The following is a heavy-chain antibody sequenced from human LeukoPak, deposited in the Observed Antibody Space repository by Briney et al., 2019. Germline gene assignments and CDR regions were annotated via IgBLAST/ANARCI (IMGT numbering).Heavy chain of an antibody. D-gene: IGHD1-7*01. Sequence: PGETLKISCKGFEYSFSTHWIAWVRQMPGKGLDWMGIIYPGDSDTRYSPSFQGQVTISVDKSISTAYLQWSSLKASDTAMYYCARPPRGGTSKFDYWGQGTLISVSS. CDR3: ARPPRGGTSKFDY. J-gene: IGHJ4*02. CDR2: IYPGDSDT. CDR1: EYSFSTHW. V-gene: IGHV5-51*01.